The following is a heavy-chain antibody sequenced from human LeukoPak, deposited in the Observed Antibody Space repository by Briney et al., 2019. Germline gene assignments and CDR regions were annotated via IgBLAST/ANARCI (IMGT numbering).Heavy chain of an antibody. J-gene: IGHJ3*02. D-gene: IGHD3/OR15-3a*01. CDR3: ARGGLILLANTPLGAFDI. Sequence: SQTLSLTCVISGDSVSRNTAGWSWIRQSPSRGLEWLGRTYYRSKWYTDFAPSVRDRITINADTSKNQFSLQLNSVTPEDTAMYYCARGGLILLANTPLGAFDIWGQGTMVSVSS. CDR1: GDSVSRNTAG. CDR2: TYYRSKWYT. V-gene: IGHV6-1*01.